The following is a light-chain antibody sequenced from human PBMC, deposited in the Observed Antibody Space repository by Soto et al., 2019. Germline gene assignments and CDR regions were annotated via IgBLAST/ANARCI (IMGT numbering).Light chain of an antibody. Sequence: DIQMTQSPSTLSASVGDRVTITCRASQSISSWLAWYQQKPGKAPKLLIYTASSLESGVPSRFSGNGSGTEFTLPISSLQPDDFATYYCQEYNSHSRYTFGQGTKLEIK. CDR3: QEYNSHSRYT. V-gene: IGKV1-5*03. J-gene: IGKJ2*01. CDR2: TAS. CDR1: QSISSW.